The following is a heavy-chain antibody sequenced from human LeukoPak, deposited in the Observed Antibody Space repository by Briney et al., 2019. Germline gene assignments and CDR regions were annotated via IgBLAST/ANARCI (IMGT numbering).Heavy chain of an antibody. Sequence: SETLSLTCTVSGGSISSYYWSWIRQPPGKGLEWIGYIYYSGSTYYNPSLKSRVTISVDTSKNQFSLKLTSVTAADTAVYYCARRFTMVRGARRDGFDIWGQGTMVTVSS. J-gene: IGHJ3*02. CDR3: ARRFTMVRGARRDGFDI. CDR2: IYYSGST. V-gene: IGHV4-59*08. CDR1: GGSISSYY. D-gene: IGHD3-10*01.